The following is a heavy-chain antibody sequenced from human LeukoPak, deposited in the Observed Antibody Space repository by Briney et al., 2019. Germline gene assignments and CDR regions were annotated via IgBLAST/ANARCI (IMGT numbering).Heavy chain of an antibody. CDR3: ARKDCSGGSCYSDY. V-gene: IGHV3-21*01. CDR1: GFTFSSYS. J-gene: IGHJ4*02. D-gene: IGHD2-15*01. Sequence: GGSLRLSCAASGFTFSSYSMNWVRQAPGKGLEWVSSISSSSSYIYYADSVKDRFTISRDNAKNSLYLQMNSLRAEDTAVYYCARKDCSGGSCYSDYWGQGTLVTVSS. CDR2: ISSSSSYI.